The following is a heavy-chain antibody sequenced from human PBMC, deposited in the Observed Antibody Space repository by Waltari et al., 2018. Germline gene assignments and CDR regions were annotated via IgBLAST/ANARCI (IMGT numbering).Heavy chain of an antibody. J-gene: IGHJ4*02. CDR3: ARGMSSVWYGPFDY. CDR2: VYYTGKT. CDR1: GGSINLYY. Sequence: QVQLQESGPGLVKPSETLSLTCTVSGGSINLYYWSWIRQPPGKGLEWIGYVYYTGKTIYNPSLECRVTMSADTSKNQVSLRLRSVTAADTAVYYCARGMSSVWYGPFDYWGQGTLVTVSS. D-gene: IGHD6-19*01. V-gene: IGHV4-59*08.